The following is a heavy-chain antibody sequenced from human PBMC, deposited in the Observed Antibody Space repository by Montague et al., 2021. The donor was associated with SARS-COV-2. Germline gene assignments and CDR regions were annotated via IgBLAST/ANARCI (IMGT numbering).Heavy chain of an antibody. CDR3: ARVAVSLWYGERGYWFDH. J-gene: IGHJ5*02. D-gene: IGHD3-10*01. CDR2: IYYSGST. CDR1: GGSFSGYY. Sequence: SETLSLTCAVYGGSFSGYYWSWIRQPPGKGLEWIGYIYYSGSTKYNPSLKSRVTISVDTSKNQFSLKLSSVTAADTAVYYCARVAVSLWYGERGYWFDHWGQGTLVTVSS. V-gene: IGHV4-59*01.